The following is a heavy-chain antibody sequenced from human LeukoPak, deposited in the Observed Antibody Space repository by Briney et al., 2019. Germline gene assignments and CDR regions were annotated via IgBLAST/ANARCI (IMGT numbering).Heavy chain of an antibody. CDR2: IYYSGNT. J-gene: IGHJ3*02. V-gene: IGHV4-59*01. D-gene: IGHD2-21*01. CDR1: GGSISSYY. CDR3: ARFAHDAFDI. Sequence: SETLSLTCTVSGGSISSYYWSWIRQPPGKGLEWIGYIYYSGNTNYNPSLKSRVTISIDTSKNQFSLKLSSLTAADTAVYYCARFAHDAFDIWGQGTMVTVSS.